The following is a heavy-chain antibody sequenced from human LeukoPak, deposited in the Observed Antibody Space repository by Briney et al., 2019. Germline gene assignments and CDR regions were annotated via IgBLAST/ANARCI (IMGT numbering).Heavy chain of an antibody. D-gene: IGHD5-18*01. CDR2: IIPNFGTA. CDR1: GGTFSSYA. CDR3: ARDGDWSDTAMETYYFDY. Sequence: ASVKVSCKASGGTFSSYAISWVRQAPGQGLEWMGGIIPNFGTANYAQKFQGRVTITADESTSTAYMELSSLRSEDMAVYYCARDGDWSDTAMETYYFDYWGQGTLVTVSS. V-gene: IGHV1-69*01. J-gene: IGHJ4*02.